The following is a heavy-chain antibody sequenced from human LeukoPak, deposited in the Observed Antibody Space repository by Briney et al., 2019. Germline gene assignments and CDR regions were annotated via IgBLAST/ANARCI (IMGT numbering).Heavy chain of an antibody. CDR3: ARHGAEGEYYYYYYMDV. V-gene: IGHV4-39*01. CDR2: IYYSGST. J-gene: IGHJ6*03. CDR1: GGSISSSSYY. Sequence: SETLSLTCAVSGGSISSSSYYWGWIRQPPGKGLEWIGSIYYSGSTYYNPSLKSRVTISVDTSKNQFSLKLSSVTAADTAVYYCARHGAEGEYYYYYYMDVWGKGTTVTVSS. D-gene: IGHD3-10*01.